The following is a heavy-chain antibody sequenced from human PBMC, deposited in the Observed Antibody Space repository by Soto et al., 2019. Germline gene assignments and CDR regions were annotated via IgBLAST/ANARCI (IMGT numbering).Heavy chain of an antibody. J-gene: IGHJ4*02. D-gene: IGHD3-3*01. Sequence: PGGSLRLSCAASGFTFSSYGMHWVRQAPDKGLEWVAVISYDGSNKYYADSVKGRFTISRDNSKNTLYLQMNSLRAEDTAVYYCAKQRAYYDFWSGYVFDYWGQGTLVTVSS. V-gene: IGHV3-30*18. CDR1: GFTFSSYG. CDR2: ISYDGSNK. CDR3: AKQRAYYDFWSGYVFDY.